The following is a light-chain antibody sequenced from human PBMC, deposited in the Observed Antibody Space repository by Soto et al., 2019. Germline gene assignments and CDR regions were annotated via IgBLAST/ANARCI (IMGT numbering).Light chain of an antibody. CDR2: EVS. Sequence: TQPASVSGSPGQSITISCTGTSSDVGGYNYVSWFQQHPGKAPKLKIYEVSNRPSGVSNRFSGSKSGYTASLTISELQAEDEADYYCTSFTSRSTWVFGGGTKVTVL. CDR3: TSFTSRSTWV. CDR1: SSDVGGYNY. V-gene: IGLV2-14*03. J-gene: IGLJ3*02.